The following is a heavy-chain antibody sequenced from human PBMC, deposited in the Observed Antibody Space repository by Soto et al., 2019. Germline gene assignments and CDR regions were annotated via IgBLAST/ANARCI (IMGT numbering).Heavy chain of an antibody. V-gene: IGHV1-69*01. D-gene: IGHD3-10*01. J-gene: IGHJ6*02. Sequence: QVQLVQSGAEVKKPGSSVKVSCKASGGTFSSYAISWVRQAPGQGLEWMGGIIPIFGTANYAQKFQRRVTITADESTSTAYMELSSLRSEDTAVYYCARYYYYGSGKCLPWSYGMDVWGQGTTVTVSS. CDR3: ARYYYYGSGKCLPWSYGMDV. CDR2: IIPIFGTA. CDR1: GGTFSSYA.